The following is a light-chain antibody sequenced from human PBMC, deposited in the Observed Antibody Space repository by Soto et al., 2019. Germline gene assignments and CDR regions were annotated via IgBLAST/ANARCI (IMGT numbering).Light chain of an antibody. Sequence: QSVLTQPPSASGTPGRRVTITCSGSSSNIGSNTVNWYQQLPGTAPKLLIYTSNQRPSGVPDRFSGSKSGTSASLAISGLQSEDEADYYCAAWDDSLNGWVFGGGTKLTVL. CDR3: AAWDDSLNGWV. CDR1: SSNIGSNT. V-gene: IGLV1-44*01. J-gene: IGLJ3*02. CDR2: TSN.